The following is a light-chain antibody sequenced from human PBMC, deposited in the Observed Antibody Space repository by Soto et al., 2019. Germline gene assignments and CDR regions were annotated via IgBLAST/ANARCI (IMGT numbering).Light chain of an antibody. V-gene: IGKV1-5*03. CDR3: QHYNSYSEA. CDR2: KAS. CDR1: QTIRSW. J-gene: IGKJ1*01. Sequence: EIQLTQSTATLSGSVGDRVTITCRASQTIRSWLAWYQQKPGQAPKLLIYKASTLKSGVPSGFSGSGSGTEFTLTISSLQPDDFATYYCQHYNSYSEAFGQGTKVDIK.